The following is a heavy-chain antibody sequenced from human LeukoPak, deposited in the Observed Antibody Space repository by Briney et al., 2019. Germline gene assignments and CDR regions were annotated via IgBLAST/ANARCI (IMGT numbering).Heavy chain of an antibody. D-gene: IGHD3-10*01. V-gene: IGHV1-69*13. CDR2: IIPIFGTA. J-gene: IGHJ5*02. CDR3: ARSERITIPYWFDP. CDR1: GYTFIAYH. Sequence: GASVKVSCKASGYTFIAYHMHWVRQAPGQGLEWMGGIIPIFGTANYAQKFQGRVTITADESTSTAYMELSSLRSEDTAVYYCARSERITIPYWFDPWGQGTLVTVSS.